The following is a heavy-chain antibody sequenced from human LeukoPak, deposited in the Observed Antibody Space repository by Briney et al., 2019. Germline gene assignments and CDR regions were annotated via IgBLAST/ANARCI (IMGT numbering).Heavy chain of an antibody. J-gene: IGHJ4*02. V-gene: IGHV3-48*03. CDR2: ISGSGTTI. CDR1: GFSVSSYD. D-gene: IGHD4-11*01. Sequence: PGGSLRLSCAASGFSVSSYDMNWVRQAPGKGLEWVSYISGSGTTIYYADAVKGRFTISRDNAKNSLYLQMNSLRAEDTAVYYCAKSSEYNNYGIDYWGQGTLVTVSS. CDR3: AKSSEYNNYGIDY.